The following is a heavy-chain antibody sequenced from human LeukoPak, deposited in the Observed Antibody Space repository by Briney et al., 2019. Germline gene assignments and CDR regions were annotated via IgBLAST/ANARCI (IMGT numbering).Heavy chain of an antibody. Sequence: ASVKVSCKASGYTFTGYYMHWVRQATGQGLEWMGWINPNSGGTNYAQKFQGRVTMTRDTSISTAYMELSRLRSDDTAVYYCASLVVVTAAGYYMDVWGKGTTVTVSS. J-gene: IGHJ6*03. CDR3: ASLVVVTAAGYYMDV. V-gene: IGHV1-2*02. CDR2: INPNSGGT. D-gene: IGHD2-2*01. CDR1: GYTFTGYY.